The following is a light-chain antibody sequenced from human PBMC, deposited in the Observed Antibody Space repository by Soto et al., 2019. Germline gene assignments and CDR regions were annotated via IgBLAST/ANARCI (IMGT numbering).Light chain of an antibody. CDR2: DAS. CDR3: QQRSNWPGIT. CDR1: QSISTY. J-gene: IGKJ5*01. Sequence: PGQRATLSCRASQSISTYLAWYQQKPGQAPRLLIYDASNRATGIPARFSGSGSGTDFTLTISSLEPEDFSVYYCQQRSNWPGITFGQGTRLGIK. V-gene: IGKV3-11*01.